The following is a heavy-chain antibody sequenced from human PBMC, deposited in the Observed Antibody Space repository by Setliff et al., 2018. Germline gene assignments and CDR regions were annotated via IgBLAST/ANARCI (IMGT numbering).Heavy chain of an antibody. CDR1: GFTFRGFA. J-gene: IGHJ1*01. V-gene: IGHV3-30*02. D-gene: IGHD2-21*02. Sequence: GESLKISCAASGFTFRGFAMHWVRQAPGKGLEWVAFIRHDESDIYYTNSVKGRFTVSRDNSKNTPYLQMNILRPEDTALYYCVRDSSADYYDNDYFKYWGQGALVTVSS. CDR2: IRHDESDI. CDR3: VRDSSADYYDNDYFKY.